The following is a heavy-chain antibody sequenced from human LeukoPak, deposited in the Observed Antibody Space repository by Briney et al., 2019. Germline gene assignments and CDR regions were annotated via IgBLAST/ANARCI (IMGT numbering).Heavy chain of an antibody. CDR1: GFTFSSYW. J-gene: IGHJ6*02. V-gene: IGHV3-74*01. Sequence: GGSLRLSCAASGFTFSSYWMHWVRQAPGKGLVWVSRINRDGSSTLYPDSVKGRFIISGDNAKNPLYLQMNSLRAEDTAVYYCARNPGMDVWGQGTTVTVSS. CDR3: ARNPGMDV. CDR2: INRDGSST.